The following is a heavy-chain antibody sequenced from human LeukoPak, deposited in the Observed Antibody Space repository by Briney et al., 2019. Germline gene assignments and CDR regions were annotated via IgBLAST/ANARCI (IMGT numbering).Heavy chain of an antibody. CDR1: GGSISSSNW. D-gene: IGHD6-13*01. CDR3: ARHAVRYSRSYYFDY. J-gene: IGHJ4*02. Sequence: PSETLSLTFAVSGGSISSSNWWSWVRPPPGKGVEWIGEIYHSGCTNYNPSLKSRVTISVDTSKNQFSLKLSSVTAADTAVYYCARHAVRYSRSYYFDYWGQGTLVTVSS. CDR2: IYHSGCT. V-gene: IGHV4-4*02.